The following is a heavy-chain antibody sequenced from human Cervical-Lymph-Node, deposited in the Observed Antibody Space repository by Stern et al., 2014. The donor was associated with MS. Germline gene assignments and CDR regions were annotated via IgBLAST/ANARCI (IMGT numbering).Heavy chain of an antibody. CDR3: TRVRGVRDTTTY. V-gene: IGHV1-2*06. CDR1: GYTFTAYY. D-gene: IGHD3-10*01. CDR2: INPSSGVT. Sequence: VQLGQSGAEVKKPGASVRVSCTASGYTFTAYYIHWVRQAPGEGFEWLGRINPSSGVTLYADNFEGRITMTRYTSNNTAYLDLTSLRFDDTAVYYCTRVRGVRDTTTYWGQGTLVTVSS. J-gene: IGHJ4*02.